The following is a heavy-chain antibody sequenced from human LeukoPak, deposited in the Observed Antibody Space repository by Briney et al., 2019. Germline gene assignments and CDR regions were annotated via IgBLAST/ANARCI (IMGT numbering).Heavy chain of an antibody. CDR2: ITVTGGST. D-gene: IGHD3-3*01. J-gene: IGHJ4*02. V-gene: IGHV3-23*01. CDR3: AKVGILDWLRGSWHY. CDR1: GFTFSSYA. Sequence: GGSLRLSCAASGFTFSSYAMSWVRQAPGKGLEWVSSITVTGGSTYYADSVKGRFTISRDNSKNTLYLQMNSLRAEDTAIYYCAKVGILDWLRGSWHYWGQGTLVTVSS.